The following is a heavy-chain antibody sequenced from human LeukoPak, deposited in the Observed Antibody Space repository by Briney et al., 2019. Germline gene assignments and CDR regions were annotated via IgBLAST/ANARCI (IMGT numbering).Heavy chain of an antibody. Sequence: GGSLRLSCAASGFTFSSYSMNWVRQAPGKGLEWVSYISSSSTIYYADSVKGRFTISRDNAKNSLYLQMNSLRAEDTAVYYCARDRLLYSSSSSRMGDYWGQGTLVTVSS. CDR1: GFTFSSYS. J-gene: IGHJ4*02. CDR2: ISSSSTI. CDR3: ARDRLLYSSSSSRMGDY. D-gene: IGHD6-6*01. V-gene: IGHV3-48*01.